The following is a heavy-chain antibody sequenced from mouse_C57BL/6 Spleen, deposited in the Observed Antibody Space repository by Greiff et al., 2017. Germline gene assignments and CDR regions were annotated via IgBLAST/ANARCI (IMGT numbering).Heavy chain of an antibody. V-gene: IGHV1-50*01. Sequence: VQLQQPGAELVKPGASVKLSCKASGYTFTSYWMQWVKQRPGQGLEWIGEIDPSDSYTNYNQKFKGKATLTVDTSSSTAYMRLSSLTSEDSAVYYCARSPASGTGDYWGQGTTLTVSS. CDR3: ARSPASGTGDY. CDR2: IDPSDSYT. CDR1: GYTFTSYW. J-gene: IGHJ2*01. D-gene: IGHD4-1*01.